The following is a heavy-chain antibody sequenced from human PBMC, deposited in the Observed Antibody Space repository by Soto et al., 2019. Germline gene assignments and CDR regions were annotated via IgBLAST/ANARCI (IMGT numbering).Heavy chain of an antibody. CDR3: ARDSKWDDTSIGMDV. Sequence: QVQLVQSGAEVKKSGASVRISCKASGYSFTRHSIHWVRQAPGQSPEWMGWTNVGNGNTYYSQKFQGKDTIQRETSASTAYMERSSLRTEDTSVYYCARDSKWDDTSIGMDVWGQGTTVTVSS. CDR2: TNVGNGNT. D-gene: IGHD3-22*01. J-gene: IGHJ6*02. CDR1: GYSFTRHS. V-gene: IGHV1-3*01.